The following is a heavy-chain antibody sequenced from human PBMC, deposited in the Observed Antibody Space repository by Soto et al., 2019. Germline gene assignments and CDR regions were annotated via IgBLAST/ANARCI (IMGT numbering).Heavy chain of an antibody. CDR1: GYSFTSYW. CDR2: IYPGDSDT. Sequence: GESLRISCEGSGYSFTSYWIGWARQMPGQGLEWMGIIYPGDSDTRHSTSLQGQVTISADKSISTAYLQWICLTASDTAMYYCARHGHSYYYESSCYEVLSMDVWGQGKTVTVSS. J-gene: IGHJ6*02. D-gene: IGHD3-22*01. CDR3: ARHGHSYYYESSCYEVLSMDV. V-gene: IGHV5-51*01.